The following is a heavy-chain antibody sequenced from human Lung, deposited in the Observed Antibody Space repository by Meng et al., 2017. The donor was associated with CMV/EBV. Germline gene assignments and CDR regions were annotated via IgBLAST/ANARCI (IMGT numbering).Heavy chain of an antibody. Sequence: LXXTVSGGSISSGGYYWSWIRQHPGKGLEWIGYIYYSGSTYYNPSLKSRVTISVDTSKNQFSLKLSSVTAADTAVYYCARGLKYYDYVWGTWGQGXLVTVSS. V-gene: IGHV4-31*03. CDR1: GGSISSGGYY. J-gene: IGHJ5*02. D-gene: IGHD3-16*01. CDR3: ARGLKYYDYVWGT. CDR2: IYYSGST.